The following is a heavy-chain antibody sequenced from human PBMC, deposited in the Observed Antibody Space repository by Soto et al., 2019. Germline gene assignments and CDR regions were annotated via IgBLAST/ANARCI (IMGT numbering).Heavy chain of an antibody. CDR2: ISGSGGST. V-gene: IGHV3-23*01. Sequence: PGGSLRLSCAASGFTFSSYAMSWVRQAPGKGLEWVSAISGSGGSTYYADPVKGRFTISRDNSKNTLYLQMNSLRAEDTAVYYCAKDSHSSGWYINPDFDYWGQGTLVTVSS. J-gene: IGHJ4*02. D-gene: IGHD6-19*01. CDR3: AKDSHSSGWYINPDFDY. CDR1: GFTFSSYA.